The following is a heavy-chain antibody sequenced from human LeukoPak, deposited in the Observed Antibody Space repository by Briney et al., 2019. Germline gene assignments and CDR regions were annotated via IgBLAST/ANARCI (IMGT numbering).Heavy chain of an antibody. V-gene: IGHV3-30*18. CDR2: ISYDGSHK. CDR3: AKDSCGGDCYSFDY. Sequence: PGGSLRLSCAASGFTFSGYGMHWVRQAPGKGLEWVAVISYDGSHKYYADCVKGRFTISRDSSKNTLYLQMSSLRAEDTAVYYCAKDSCGGDCYSFDYWGQGTLVTVS. J-gene: IGHJ4*02. CDR1: GFTFSGYG. D-gene: IGHD2-21*02.